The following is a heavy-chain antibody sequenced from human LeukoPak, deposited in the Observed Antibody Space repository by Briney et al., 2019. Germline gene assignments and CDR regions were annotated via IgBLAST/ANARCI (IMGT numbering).Heavy chain of an antibody. CDR3: ARGDRVYGDYGFDYFDY. CDR1: GGSISSYY. V-gene: IGHV4-4*07. D-gene: IGHD4-17*01. J-gene: IGHJ4*02. Sequence: SETLSLTCTVSGGSISSYYWSWIRQPAGKGLEWIGRIYTSGSTYYNPSLQSRVTISVDRSKNQSSLKLSSVTAADTAVYYCARGDRVYGDYGFDYFDYWGQGTLVTVSS. CDR2: IYTSGST.